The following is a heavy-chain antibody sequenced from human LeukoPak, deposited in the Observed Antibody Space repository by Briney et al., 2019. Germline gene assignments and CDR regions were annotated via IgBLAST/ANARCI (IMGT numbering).Heavy chain of an antibody. CDR2: INHSGST. D-gene: IGHD3-22*01. CDR1: GGSFSGYY. Sequence: PSETLSLTCAVYGGSFSGYYWSWIRQPPGKGLEWIGEINHSGSTNYNPSLKSRVTISVDTSKNQFSLKLSSVTAADTAVYYCARRGNYYDSSGYYSNYYYYMDVWGKGTTVTISS. CDR3: ARRGNYYDSSGYYSNYYYYMDV. V-gene: IGHV4-34*01. J-gene: IGHJ6*03.